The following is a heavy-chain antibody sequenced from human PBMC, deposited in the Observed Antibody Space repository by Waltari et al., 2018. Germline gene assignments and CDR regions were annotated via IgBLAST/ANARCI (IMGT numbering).Heavy chain of an antibody. J-gene: IGHJ4*02. CDR2: IDNAWSGT. CDR1: GFAFSSYW. CDR3: SRSPAGYSRSDY. V-gene: IGHV3-74*01. Sequence: EVRLEASGGGLVQPGGLLRLSCAASGFAFSSYWMHWVRQAPGKGLGWVSRIDNAWSGTTYAVSVMGRFTISRDNAKNTVYLEMNSLRAEDTAVYYCSRSPAGYSRSDYWGQGTLVTVSP. D-gene: IGHD5-18*01.